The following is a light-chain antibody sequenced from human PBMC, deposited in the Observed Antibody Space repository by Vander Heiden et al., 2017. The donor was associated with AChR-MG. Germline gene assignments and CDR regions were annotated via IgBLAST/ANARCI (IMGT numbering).Light chain of an antibody. CDR3: LQYFMTPLT. J-gene: IGKJ4*01. Sequence: DIQMTQSPSSLSASVGDRVTITCRASQGIGNSVAWYQQKPGEPPKLLLYITSRLASGVPSRFSGSGSGTEYILTISSLRPEDFATYYCLQYFMTPLTFGGGTKVEI. CDR2: ITS. V-gene: IGKV1-NL1*01. CDR1: QGIGNS.